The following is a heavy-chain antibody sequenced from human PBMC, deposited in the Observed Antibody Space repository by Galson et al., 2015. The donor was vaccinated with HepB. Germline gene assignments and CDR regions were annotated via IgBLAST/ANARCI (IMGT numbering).Heavy chain of an antibody. CDR3: ARDFNWNYDY. CDR2: ISGDGKTT. V-gene: IGHV3-30*04. J-gene: IGHJ4*02. Sequence: SLRLSCAASGFSSTTYNMHWVRQGPVKGLEWLAIISGDGKTTFYADSVRGRFTISRDNSKNTLFLQMHSLRPEDTAVYYCARDFNWNYDYWGQGTLVTVSS. CDR1: GFSSTTYN. D-gene: IGHD1-1*01.